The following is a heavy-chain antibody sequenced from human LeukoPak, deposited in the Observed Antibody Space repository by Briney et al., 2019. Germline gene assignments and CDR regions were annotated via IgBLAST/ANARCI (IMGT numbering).Heavy chain of an antibody. CDR2: IKQDGSEK. CDR3: ARDLEYSGYDFPSYYYYYMDV. V-gene: IGHV3-7*01. CDR1: GFTFSSYW. D-gene: IGHD5-12*01. J-gene: IGHJ6*03. Sequence: GGSLRLSCAASGFTFSSYWMSWVRQAPGKGLEWVANIKQDGSEKYYVDSVKGRFTISRDNAKNSLYLQMNSLRAEDTAVYYCARDLEYSGYDFPSYYYYYMDVWGKGTTVTVSS.